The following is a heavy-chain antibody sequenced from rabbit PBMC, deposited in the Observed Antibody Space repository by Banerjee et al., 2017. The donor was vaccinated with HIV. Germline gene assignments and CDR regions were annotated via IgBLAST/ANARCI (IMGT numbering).Heavy chain of an antibody. Sequence: QSLEESGGDLVKPGASLTLTCTASGFTLSTYWMCWVRQAPGKGLEWIACIYGGSGSTYYASWAKGRFTISKTSSTTVTLQMTSLTAADTATYFCGRDLPYASSDFLWGQGTLVTVS. CDR1: GFTLSTYW. CDR3: GRDLPYASSDFL. V-gene: IGHV1S40*01. CDR2: IYGGSGST. D-gene: IGHD1-1*01. J-gene: IGHJ3*01.